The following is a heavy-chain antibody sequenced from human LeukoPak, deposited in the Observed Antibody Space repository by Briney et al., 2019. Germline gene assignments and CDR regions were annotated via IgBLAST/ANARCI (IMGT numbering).Heavy chain of an antibody. V-gene: IGHV1-2*02. CDR2: INPNSGDT. D-gene: IGHD3-22*01. CDR1: GYIFTGYY. CDR3: ARKQYPYYDDSRGPLDL. Sequence: SVKVSCKPSGYIFTGYYMYWVRQAPGQGLEWMGWINPNSGDTNYAQKFQGRVTMTRDTSISTAYMELSTLRSDSTAVYYCARKQYPYYDDSRGPLDLWGQETLVTVSS. J-gene: IGHJ5*02.